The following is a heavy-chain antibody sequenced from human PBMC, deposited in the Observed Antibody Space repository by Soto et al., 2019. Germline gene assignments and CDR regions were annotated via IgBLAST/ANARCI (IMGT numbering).Heavy chain of an antibody. J-gene: IGHJ3*02. CDR1: GYTFTSYD. D-gene: IGHD3-3*01. V-gene: IGHV1-8*01. Sequence: ASVKVSCKASGYTFTSYDINWVRQATGQGLEWMGWMNPNSGNTGYAQKFQGRVTMTGNTSISTAYMELSSLRSEDTAVYYCARAPSNTIFGVVIQTDAFDIWGQGTMVTVSS. CDR2: MNPNSGNT. CDR3: ARAPSNTIFGVVIQTDAFDI.